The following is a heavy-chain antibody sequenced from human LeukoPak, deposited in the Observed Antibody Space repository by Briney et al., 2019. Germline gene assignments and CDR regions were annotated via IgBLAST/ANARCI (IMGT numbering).Heavy chain of an antibody. Sequence: PSETLSLTCAVYGGSFSGYYWSWIRQPPGKGLEWIGEINHSGSTNYNPSLKSRVTISVDTSKNQFSLKLSSVTAADTAVYYCARRTYDFWSGYPMYYFDYWGQGTLVTVPS. CDR3: ARRTYDFWSGYPMYYFDY. J-gene: IGHJ4*02. V-gene: IGHV4-34*01. CDR2: INHSGST. D-gene: IGHD3-3*01. CDR1: GGSFSGYY.